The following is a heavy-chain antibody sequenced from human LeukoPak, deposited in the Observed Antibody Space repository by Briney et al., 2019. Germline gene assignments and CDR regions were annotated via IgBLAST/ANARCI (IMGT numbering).Heavy chain of an antibody. Sequence: SETLSLTCAVYGGSFSGYYWSWIRQPPGKGLEWIGEINHSGSTNYNPSLKSRVTISVDTSKNQFSLKLSSVTAADTAVYYCARGPGIAAALLDYWGQRTLVTVSS. CDR2: INHSGST. D-gene: IGHD6-13*01. J-gene: IGHJ4*02. V-gene: IGHV4-34*01. CDR1: GGSFSGYY. CDR3: ARGPGIAAALLDY.